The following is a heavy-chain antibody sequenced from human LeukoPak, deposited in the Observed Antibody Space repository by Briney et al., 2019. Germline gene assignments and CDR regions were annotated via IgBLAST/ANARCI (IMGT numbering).Heavy chain of an antibody. CDR2: IDPSDSYT. CDR1: GSIFTSYW. D-gene: IGHD5-12*01. CDR3: ARRGLRSVSDAFDI. J-gene: IGHJ3*02. V-gene: IGHV5-10-1*01. Sequence: GASLLICCEGSGSIFTSYWISWGRPLPGKGLEWMGRIDPSDSYTNYSPSFQGHVTISADKSISTAYLQWSSLKASDTAMYYCARRGLRSVSDAFDIWGQGTMVTVSS.